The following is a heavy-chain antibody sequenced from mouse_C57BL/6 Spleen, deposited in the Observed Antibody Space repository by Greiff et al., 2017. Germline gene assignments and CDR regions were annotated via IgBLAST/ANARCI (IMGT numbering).Heavy chain of an antibody. Sequence: QVTLKVSGPGILQPSQTLSLTCSFSGFSLSTSNMGLGWLRQPSGKGLEWLAHIWWNDDKYYNPSLKSRLTISKDTTNNQVFLKITSMDTADTATYYCAQINGYYAWFAYWGQGTLVTVSA. CDR2: IWWNDDK. CDR3: AQINGYYAWFAY. D-gene: IGHD2-3*01. J-gene: IGHJ3*01. CDR1: GFSLSTSNMG. V-gene: IGHV8-5*01.